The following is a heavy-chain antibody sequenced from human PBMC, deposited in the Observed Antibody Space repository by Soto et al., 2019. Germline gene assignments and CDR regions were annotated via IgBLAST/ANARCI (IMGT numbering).Heavy chain of an antibody. V-gene: IGHV3-43*01. CDR3: AKDMGGSYRNYYYYYGMDV. CDR1: GFTFDDYT. D-gene: IGHD1-26*01. Sequence: EVQLVESGGVVVQPGGSLRLSCAASGFTFDDYTMHWVRQAPGKGLEWVSLISWDGGSTYYADSVKGRFTISRDNSKNSQYLQMNSLRTEDTALYYCAKDMGGSYRNYYYYYGMDVWGQGTTVTVSS. J-gene: IGHJ6*02. CDR2: ISWDGGST.